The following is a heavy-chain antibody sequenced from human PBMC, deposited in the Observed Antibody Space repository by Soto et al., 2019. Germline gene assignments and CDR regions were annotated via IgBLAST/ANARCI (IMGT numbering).Heavy chain of an antibody. CDR2: IYSGGST. CDR1: GFTVSSNY. CDR3: ARSCSVGSCHRGYRWFYP. J-gene: IGHJ5*02. V-gene: IGHV3-66*01. D-gene: IGHD2-15*01. Sequence: GGSLRLSCAASGFTVSSNYMSWVRQAPGKGLEWVSVIYSGGSTNYADSVKGRFTISRDNAKNSLYLQMNSLRAEDTAVYYCARSCSVGSCHRGYRWFYPCAKGSLVTVHS.